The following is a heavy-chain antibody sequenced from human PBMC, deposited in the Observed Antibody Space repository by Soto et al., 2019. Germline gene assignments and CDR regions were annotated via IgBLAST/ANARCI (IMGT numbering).Heavy chain of an antibody. CDR3: AKDAARWRDSGSHGY. D-gene: IGHD1-26*01. CDR2: ISYDGSNK. CDR1: GFTFSSYG. J-gene: IGHJ4*02. Sequence: QVQLVESGGGVVQPGRSLRLSCAASGFTFSSYGMHWVRQAPGKGLEWVAVISYDGSNKYYADSVKGRFTISRDNSKNTLYLQMNSLRAEDTAVYYCAKDAARWRDSGSHGYWGQGTLVTVSS. V-gene: IGHV3-30*18.